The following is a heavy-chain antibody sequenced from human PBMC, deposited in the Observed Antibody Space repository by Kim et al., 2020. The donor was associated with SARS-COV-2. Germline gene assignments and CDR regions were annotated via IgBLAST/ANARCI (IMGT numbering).Heavy chain of an antibody. D-gene: IGHD3-22*01. V-gene: IGHV1-18*01. CDR1: GYTFTSYG. CDR3: ARDSARPYYYDSSGYYYGWFDP. CDR2: ISAYNGNT. Sequence: ASVKVSCKASGYTFTSYGISWVRQAPGQGLEWMGWISAYNGNTNYAQKLQGRVTMTTDTSTSTAYMELRSLRSDDTAVYYCARDSARPYYYDSSGYYYGWFDPWGQGTLVTVSS. J-gene: IGHJ5*02.